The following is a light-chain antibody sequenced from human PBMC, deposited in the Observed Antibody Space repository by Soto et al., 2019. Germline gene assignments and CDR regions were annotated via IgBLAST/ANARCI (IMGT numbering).Light chain of an antibody. Sequence: EIVLTQSPATLSLSPGERASLSCRASQSVSYYLAWYQQKPGQAPRLLIYDASNRAPGIPARFSGTGSGTDFTLTISSLEPEDLAVYYCQQRSSYPLPFGGGTNVGIK. J-gene: IGKJ4*01. V-gene: IGKV3-11*01. CDR3: QQRSSYPLP. CDR2: DAS. CDR1: QSVSYY.